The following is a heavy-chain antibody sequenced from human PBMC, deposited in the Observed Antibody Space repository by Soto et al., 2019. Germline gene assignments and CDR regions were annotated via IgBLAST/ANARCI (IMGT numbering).Heavy chain of an antibody. CDR3: EKAIEVAALYYGLHV. D-gene: IGHD2-15*01. J-gene: IGHJ6*02. V-gene: IGHV3-30*18. Sequence: WLLRLPCPASGFTFCSYRMHGARKPPDKGLEWVAVISYDGRNEYYANSVMVRFTIARDNSRNMVFPQLSSRRPEDTGVYHFEKAIEVAALYYGLHVWGQGPAVSVYS. CDR2: ISYDGRNE. CDR1: GFTFCSYR.